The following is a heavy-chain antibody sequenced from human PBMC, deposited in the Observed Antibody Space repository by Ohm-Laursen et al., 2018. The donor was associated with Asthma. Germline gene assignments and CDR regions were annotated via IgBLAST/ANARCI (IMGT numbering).Heavy chain of an antibody. CDR1: GDSISTEGYF. CDR2: INHIGST. V-gene: IGHV4-34*01. Sequence: SDTLSLTWTVSGDSISTEGYFWTWIRQSPGKGLEWIGEINHIGSTNYNPSLKTRVTISVDTSKNQFSLRLSSVTAADTAVYYCAKGPDDYGDYLDWYFDVWGRGTLVTVSS. D-gene: IGHD4-17*01. CDR3: AKGPDDYGDYLDWYFDV. J-gene: IGHJ2*01.